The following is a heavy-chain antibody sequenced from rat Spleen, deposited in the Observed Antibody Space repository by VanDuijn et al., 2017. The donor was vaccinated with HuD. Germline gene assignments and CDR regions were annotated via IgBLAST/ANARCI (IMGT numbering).Heavy chain of an antibody. D-gene: IGHD1-12*03. CDR3: TRGWLSPYNWFAY. J-gene: IGHJ3*01. CDR2: ISFDGGRN. CDR1: GFTFSDYY. Sequence: EVQLVESDGGLVQPGKSLKLSCAASGFTFSDYYMAWVRQAPTKRLEWVTTISFDGGRNFYRDSVKGRFTISRDNAKSTLYQQMNSLRSEETATYYCTRGWLSPYNWFAYWGQGTLVTVSS. V-gene: IGHV5-20*01.